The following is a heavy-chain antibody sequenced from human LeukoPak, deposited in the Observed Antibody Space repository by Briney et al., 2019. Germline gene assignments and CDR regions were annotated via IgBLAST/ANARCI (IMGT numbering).Heavy chain of an antibody. CDR2: IYYSGST. J-gene: IGHJ4*02. D-gene: IGHD3-10*01. CDR1: GGSISSSSYY. V-gene: IGHV4-39*07. CDR3: AAWVYYYGSGRGY. Sequence: PSETLSLTCTVSGGSISSSSYYWGWIRPPPGKGLEWIGSIYYSGSTYYNPSLKSRVTISVDTSKNQFSLKLSSVTAADTAVYYCAAWVYYYGSGRGYWGQGTLVTVSS.